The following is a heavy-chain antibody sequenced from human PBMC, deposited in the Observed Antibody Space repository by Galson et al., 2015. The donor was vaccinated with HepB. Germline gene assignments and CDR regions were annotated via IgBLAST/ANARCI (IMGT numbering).Heavy chain of an antibody. CDR1: GYTFTGYY. J-gene: IGHJ4*02. V-gene: IGHV1-2*06. CDR3: ARETPGGWFGELSAFDY. CDR2: INPNSGGT. D-gene: IGHD3-10*01. Sequence: SVKVSCKASGYTFTGYYMHWVRQAPGQGLEWMGRINPNSGGTNYAQKFQGRVTMTRDTSISTAYMELSRLRSDDTAVYYCARETPGGWFGELSAFDYWGQGTLVTVPS.